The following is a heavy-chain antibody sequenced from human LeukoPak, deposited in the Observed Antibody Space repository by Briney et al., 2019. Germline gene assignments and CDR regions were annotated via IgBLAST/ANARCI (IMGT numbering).Heavy chain of an antibody. Sequence: SETLSLTCTVSGGSISGYYWSWIRLPPGKGLEWIAYIHYSGTTNYNPSLRSRVTISVDTSKNQFSLKVNSVTATDTAVYFCARHDSYALGSHPLDVWGQGTTVIVSS. J-gene: IGHJ6*02. D-gene: IGHD3-10*01. V-gene: IGHV4-59*08. CDR2: IHYSGTT. CDR3: ARHDSYALGSHPLDV. CDR1: GGSISGYY.